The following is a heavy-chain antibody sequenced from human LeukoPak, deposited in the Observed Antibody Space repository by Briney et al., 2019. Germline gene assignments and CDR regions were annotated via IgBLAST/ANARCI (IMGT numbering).Heavy chain of an antibody. V-gene: IGHV1-3*01. Sequence: ASVKVSCKASGGTFTSYAMHWVRQAPGQRLEWMGWINAGNGNTKYSQKFQGRVAITRDTSASTAYMELSSLRSEDTAVYYCARDHYDYVWGSYRWYYFDYWGQGTLVTVSS. J-gene: IGHJ4*02. CDR2: INAGNGNT. CDR3: ARDHYDYVWGSYRWYYFDY. D-gene: IGHD3-16*02. CDR1: GGTFTSYA.